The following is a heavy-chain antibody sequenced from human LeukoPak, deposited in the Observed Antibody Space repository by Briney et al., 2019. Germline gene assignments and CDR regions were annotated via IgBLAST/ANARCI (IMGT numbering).Heavy chain of an antibody. CDR3: AKDIRGYSYGSGFDY. D-gene: IGHD5-18*01. V-gene: IGHV3-33*03. CDR2: IWYDGSNK. J-gene: IGHJ4*02. Sequence: GGSLRLSCAASGFPFSSYGMHWVRQAPGKGLEWVAVIWYDGSNKYYADSVKSRFTISRDNAKNSLYLQMNSLRAEDMALYYCAKDIRGYSYGSGFDYWGQGTLVTVSS. CDR1: GFPFSSYG.